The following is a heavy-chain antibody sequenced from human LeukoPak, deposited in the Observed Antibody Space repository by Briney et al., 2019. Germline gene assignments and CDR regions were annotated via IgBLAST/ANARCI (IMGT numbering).Heavy chain of an antibody. CDR3: ARYIVASMREQ. CDR2: MYYSG. J-gene: IGHJ4*02. CDR1: GGSISSSSNY. D-gene: IGHD5-12*01. Sequence: SETLSLTCTVSGGSISSSSNYWGWVRQPPGKGLEWIGSMYYSGSYNPSLESRVTISVDTPKNEFSLKLGSVTAADTAVYYCARYIVASMREQWGQGTLVTVSS. V-gene: IGHV4-39*01.